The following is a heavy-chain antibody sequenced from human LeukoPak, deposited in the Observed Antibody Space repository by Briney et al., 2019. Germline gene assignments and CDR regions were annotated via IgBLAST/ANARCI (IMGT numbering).Heavy chain of an antibody. J-gene: IGHJ4*02. Sequence: GGSLRLSCAASAFTFSNYRMTWVRRAPGKGLEWVSVIYSGGSTYYADSVKGRFTISRDNSKNTLYLQMNSLRAEDTAVYYCARVADAWELHDSIFDYWGQGTLVTVSS. V-gene: IGHV3-53*01. D-gene: IGHD1-26*01. CDR1: AFTFSNYR. CDR2: IYSGGST. CDR3: ARVADAWELHDSIFDY.